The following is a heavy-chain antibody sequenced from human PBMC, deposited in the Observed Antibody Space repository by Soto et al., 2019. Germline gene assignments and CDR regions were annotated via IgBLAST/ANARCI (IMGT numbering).Heavy chain of an antibody. Sequence: EVQLVESGGGLVKPGGSLRLSCAASGFTFSSYSMNWVRQAPGKGLEWVSSISSSSSYIYYADSVKGRFTISRDNAKNSLYLQMNSLRAEDKAVDYCARGRIITMLYYYYMDVWGKGTTVTVSS. V-gene: IGHV3-21*01. J-gene: IGHJ6*03. CDR1: GFTFSSYS. D-gene: IGHD3-10*01. CDR2: ISSSSSYI. CDR3: ARGRIITMLYYYYMDV.